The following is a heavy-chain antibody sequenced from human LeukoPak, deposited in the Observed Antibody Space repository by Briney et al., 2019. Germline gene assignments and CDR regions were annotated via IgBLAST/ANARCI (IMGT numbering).Heavy chain of an antibody. V-gene: IGHV1-24*01. CDR3: AADPHVRGYFDY. D-gene: IGHD1-26*01. Sequence: ASVKVSCKVSGYTLTELSIYWVRQAPGKGLEWMGGFHPEDDERIYAQKFQGRVTMTEDTSTDTAYMELSSLRSEDTAVYYCAADPHVRGYFDYWGQGTLVTVSS. CDR1: GYTLTELS. CDR2: FHPEDDER. J-gene: IGHJ4*02.